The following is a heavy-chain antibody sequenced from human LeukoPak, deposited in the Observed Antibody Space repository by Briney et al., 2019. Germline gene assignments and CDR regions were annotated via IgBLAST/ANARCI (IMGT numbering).Heavy chain of an antibody. V-gene: IGHV3-21*01. CDR1: GFTFSSYS. CDR3: ARAPPGRDLLGGFDF. Sequence: GGSLRLSCAGSGFTFSSYSMNWVRQAPGKGLQWVSSISRSSSYFYYADSVKGRFTISRDNDRNSLYLQMNSLRAEDTAVYYCARAPPGRDLLGGFDFWGQGIRVTVSS. J-gene: IGHJ4*02. D-gene: IGHD2-15*01. CDR2: ISRSSSYF.